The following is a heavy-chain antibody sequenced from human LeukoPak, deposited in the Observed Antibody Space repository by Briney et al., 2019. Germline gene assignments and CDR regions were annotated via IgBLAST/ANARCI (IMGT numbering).Heavy chain of an antibody. Sequence: SETLSLTCAVYGGSFSGYYWSWIRQPPGKGLEWIGEINHSGSTNYNPYLKSRVTITVDPSKNQFFLKLSSVADEDTALYCWARGRSCGVVKKHCYGMDGWGQGTTVTVCS. CDR1: GGSFSGYY. J-gene: IGHJ6*02. D-gene: IGHD3-3*01. V-gene: IGHV4-34*01. CDR2: INHSGST. CDR3: ARGRSCGVVKKHCYGMDG.